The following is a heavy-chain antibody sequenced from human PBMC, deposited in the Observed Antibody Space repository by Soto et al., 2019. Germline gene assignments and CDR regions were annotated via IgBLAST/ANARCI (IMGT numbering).Heavy chain of an antibody. CDR1: GFTFSSYW. CDR2: INNYGSST. Sequence: LRLSCAASGFTFSSYWMHWVRQAPGKGLVWVSRINNYGSSTSYADSVKGRFTISRDNAKNTLYLQMNSLRVEDTAVYYCARDPYGLDVWGQGTTVTVSS. CDR3: ARDPYGLDV. V-gene: IGHV3-74*01. J-gene: IGHJ6*02.